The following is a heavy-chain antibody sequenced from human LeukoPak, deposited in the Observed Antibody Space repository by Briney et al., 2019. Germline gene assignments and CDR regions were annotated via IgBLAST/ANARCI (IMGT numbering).Heavy chain of an antibody. Sequence: PGGSLRLSCAASGFTFNSYGMHWVRQAPGRGLEWVAFIRYDESTQYYADSVKGRFTISRDNYKKTLYLQMNSLRVEDMAVYSCAKDTPNLHNKFDWGYMDVWGKGTTVTVSS. CDR2: IRYDESTQ. V-gene: IGHV3-30*02. J-gene: IGHJ6*03. CDR3: AKDTPNLHNKFDWGYMDV. D-gene: IGHD7-27*01. CDR1: GFTFNSYG.